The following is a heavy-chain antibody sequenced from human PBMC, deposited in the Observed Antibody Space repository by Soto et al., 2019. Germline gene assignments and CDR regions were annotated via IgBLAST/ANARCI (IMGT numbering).Heavy chain of an antibody. CDR1: GFTFSNYA. J-gene: IGHJ6*02. D-gene: IGHD6-6*01. V-gene: IGHV3-30-3*01. CDR3: ARTIAALYYYGMDV. CDR2: ISYDGNNK. Sequence: HPGGSLRLSCAASGFTFSNYALHWVRHAPGKGLEWVALISYDGNNKDHADSVKGRFTISRDTSRNTLYLQMNSLRAEDTAVYYCARTIAALYYYGMDVWGQGTTVTVSS.